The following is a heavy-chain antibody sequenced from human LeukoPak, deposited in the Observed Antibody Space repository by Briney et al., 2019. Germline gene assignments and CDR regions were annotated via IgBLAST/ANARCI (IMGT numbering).Heavy chain of an antibody. V-gene: IGHV4-39*01. J-gene: IGHJ4*02. Sequence: SETLSLTCTVSGGSISSSSYYWAWIRQPPVKGLEWIGSIYYSGSTYYNPSLKSRVTISVDTSKNQFSLKLSSVTAADTAVYYCARLDTAMVSDYWGQGTLVTVSS. CDR2: IYYSGST. D-gene: IGHD5-18*01. CDR3: ARLDTAMVSDY. CDR1: GGSISSSSYY.